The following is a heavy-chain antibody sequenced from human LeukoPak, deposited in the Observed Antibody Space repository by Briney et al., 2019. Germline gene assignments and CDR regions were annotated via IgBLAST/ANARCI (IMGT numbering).Heavy chain of an antibody. J-gene: IGHJ4*02. D-gene: IGHD6-19*01. V-gene: IGHV4-59*01. CDR2: IYYSGST. Sequence: SETLSLTCTVSGGSISSYYWSWIRQPQGKGLEWIGYIYYSGSTNYNPSLKSRVTISVDTSKNQFSLKLSSVTAADTAVYYCAREGQWLPGFDYWGQGTLVTVSS. CDR1: GGSISSYY. CDR3: AREGQWLPGFDY.